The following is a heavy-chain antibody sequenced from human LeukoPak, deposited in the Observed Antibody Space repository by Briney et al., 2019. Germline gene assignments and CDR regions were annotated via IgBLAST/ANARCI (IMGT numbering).Heavy chain of an antibody. CDR1: GFTFGSYW. D-gene: IGHD1-1*01. J-gene: IGHJ4*02. V-gene: IGHV3-7*05. Sequence: GGSLRLSCAASGFTFGSYWMTWVRQAPGKGLEWVAKLNQDESEKYYADSMKGRFTISRDNGKNSLYLQMNSLRAEDTAVYYCARDGHEWNDVDYWGQGTVVTVSS. CDR3: ARDGHEWNDVDY. CDR2: LNQDESEK.